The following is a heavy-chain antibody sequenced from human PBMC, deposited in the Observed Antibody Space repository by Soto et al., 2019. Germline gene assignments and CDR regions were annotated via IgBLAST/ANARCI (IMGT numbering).Heavy chain of an antibody. CDR3: ARGVGSSPPRY. Sequence: QVQLQESGPGQVKPSETLSLTCTISGGSISVYYWSWVRQPPGHELEWIGYIYASGIPYYNPSLRSRVTISADTSKNQISLKLTSPTAADTAVYYCARGVGSSPPRYWGRGTLVTVSS. V-gene: IGHV4-59*01. J-gene: IGHJ4*02. D-gene: IGHD1-26*01. CDR2: IYASGIP. CDR1: GGSISVYY.